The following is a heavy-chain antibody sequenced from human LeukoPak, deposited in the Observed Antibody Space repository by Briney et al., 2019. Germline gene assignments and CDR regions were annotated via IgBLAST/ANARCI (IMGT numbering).Heavy chain of an antibody. CDR3: ARAESSGWYWFDP. Sequence: SETLSLTCTVSGGSISSYYWSWIRQPPGKGLERIGYIYYSGSTNYNPSLKSRVTISVDTSKNQFSLKLSSVTAADTAVYYCARAESSGWYWFDPWGQGTLVTVSS. CDR1: GGSISSYY. V-gene: IGHV4-59*01. J-gene: IGHJ5*02. CDR2: IYYSGST. D-gene: IGHD6-19*01.